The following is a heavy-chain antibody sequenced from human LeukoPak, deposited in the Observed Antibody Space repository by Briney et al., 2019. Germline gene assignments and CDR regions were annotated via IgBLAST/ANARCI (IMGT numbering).Heavy chain of an antibody. V-gene: IGHV3-21*01. J-gene: IGHJ4*02. CDR2: ISSSSSYI. Sequence: GGSLRLSCAASGFSFSSFSMNWVRLAPGKGLEWVSSISSSSSYIYYADSVKGRFTISRDKAKNSLYLQMNSLRAEDTAVYYCARGENSSGWYGDYWGQGTLVTVSS. CDR1: GFSFSSFS. CDR3: ARGENSSGWYGDY. D-gene: IGHD6-19*01.